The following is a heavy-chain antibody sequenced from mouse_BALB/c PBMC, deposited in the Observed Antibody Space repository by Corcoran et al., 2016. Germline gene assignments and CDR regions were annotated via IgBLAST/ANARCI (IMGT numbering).Heavy chain of an antibody. Sequence: QIQLVQSGPELKKPGETVKISCKASGYTFTNYGMNWVKQAPGKGVKWMGWINTYTGEPTYADDFKGRFAFSLESSASTAYLQINNLKNEDMSTYFCAREPYALDYWGQGTSVTVSS. CDR1: GYTFTNYG. V-gene: IGHV9-1*02. CDR2: INTYTGEP. CDR3: AREPYALDY. J-gene: IGHJ4*01.